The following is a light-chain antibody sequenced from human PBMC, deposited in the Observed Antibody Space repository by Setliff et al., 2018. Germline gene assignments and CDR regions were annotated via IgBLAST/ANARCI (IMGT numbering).Light chain of an antibody. V-gene: IGLV2-14*01. CDR1: SSDVGGYNY. J-gene: IGLJ2*01. CDR3: LSYTSETTHAL. Sequence: QSVLTQPAAVSGSPGQSITISCTGTSSDVGGYNYVSWYQQEPGKAPKLMIYEVTKRPSGVSDRFSGSKSGNTASLAISGLQAEDEADYYCLSYTSETTHALFGGGTKVTVL. CDR2: EVT.